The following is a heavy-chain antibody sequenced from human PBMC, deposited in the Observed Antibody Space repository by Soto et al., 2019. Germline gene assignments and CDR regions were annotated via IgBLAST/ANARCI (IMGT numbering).Heavy chain of an antibody. CDR3: TRDGDFYGFDV. Sequence: EVQLVESGGGFVQPGRYLRLYCTFSGFTSDDFALNWVRQAPGKGLEWLGLVRSKTYDGAAEYAASVKGRFTISRDESTSTAFLQMNRLKTEDTAVYYCTRDGDFYGFDVWGQGTTVTVSS. D-gene: IGHD3-3*01. J-gene: IGHJ6*02. CDR2: VRSKTYDGAA. CDR1: GFTSDDFA. V-gene: IGHV3-49*04.